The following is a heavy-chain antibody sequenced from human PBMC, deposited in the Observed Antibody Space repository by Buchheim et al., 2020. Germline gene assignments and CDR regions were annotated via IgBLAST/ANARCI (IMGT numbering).Heavy chain of an antibody. J-gene: IGHJ5*02. V-gene: IGHV4-31*03. D-gene: IGHD3-16*02. CDR2: IYYSGST. CDR1: GGSISSGGYY. Sequence: QVQLQESGPGLVKPSQTLSLTCTVSGGSISSGGYYWSWIRQHPGKGLEWIGYIYYSGSTYYNPSLKSRVTISVDTSKNQFSLKLSSVTAADTAVYYCASLTAYDYVWGSYRWSYNWFDPWGQGTL. CDR3: ASLTAYDYVWGSYRWSYNWFDP.